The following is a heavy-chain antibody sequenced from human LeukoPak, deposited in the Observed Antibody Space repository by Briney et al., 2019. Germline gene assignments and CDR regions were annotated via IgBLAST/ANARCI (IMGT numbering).Heavy chain of an antibody. J-gene: IGHJ4*02. CDR2: ISSSSSYI. D-gene: IGHD2-15*01. V-gene: IGHV3-21*01. CDR3: ASTGVVVAASGYAD. CDR1: GFTFSSYS. Sequence: GGSLRLSCAASGFTFSSYSMNWVRQAPGKGLEWVSSISSSSSYIYYADSVKGRFTISRDNAKNSLYLQMNSLRAEDTAVYYCASTGVVVAASGYADWGQGTLVTVSS.